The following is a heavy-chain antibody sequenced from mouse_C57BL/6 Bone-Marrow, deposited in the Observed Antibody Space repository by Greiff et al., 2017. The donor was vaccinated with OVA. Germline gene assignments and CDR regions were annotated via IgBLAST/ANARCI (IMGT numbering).Heavy chain of an antibody. CDR3: ARPLAYYGSSYWYFDV. CDR1: GYTFTDYY. V-gene: IGHV1-26*01. D-gene: IGHD1-1*01. Sequence: EVQLKQSGPELVKPGASVKISCKASGYTFTDYYMNWVKQSHGKSLEWIGDINPNNGGTSYNQKFKGKATLTVDKSSSTAYMELRSLTSEDSAVYYCARPLAYYGSSYWYFDVWGTGTAVTVSA. CDR2: INPNNGGT. J-gene: IGHJ1*03.